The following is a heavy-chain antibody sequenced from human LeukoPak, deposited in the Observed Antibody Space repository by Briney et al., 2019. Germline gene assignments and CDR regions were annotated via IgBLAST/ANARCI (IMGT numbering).Heavy chain of an antibody. V-gene: IGHV3-21*04. D-gene: IGHD1-26*01. CDR3: AKTGSSRFDY. CDR2: ISSSGSYT. J-gene: IGHJ4*02. CDR1: GFTFSSYS. Sequence: PGGSLRLSCAASGFTFSSYSMNWVRQAPGKGLEWVSSISSSGSYTYYADSVKGRFTISRDNSKNTLYLQMNTLRAEDTAVYYCAKTGSSRFDYWGQGTLVTVSS.